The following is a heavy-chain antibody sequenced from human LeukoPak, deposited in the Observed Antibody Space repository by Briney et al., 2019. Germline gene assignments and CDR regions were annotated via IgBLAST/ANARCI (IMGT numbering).Heavy chain of an antibody. Sequence: GGSLRLSCAASGFTFSSYAMSWVRQAPGKGLEWVSVISGSGSTTYYADSVKGRFTISRDNSKNTLYLQMNSLRAEDTAVYYCAKDAVAGFYYFDYWGQGTLVTVSS. D-gene: IGHD6-19*01. CDR1: GFTFSSYA. V-gene: IGHV3-23*01. CDR2: ISGSGSTT. J-gene: IGHJ4*02. CDR3: AKDAVAGFYYFDY.